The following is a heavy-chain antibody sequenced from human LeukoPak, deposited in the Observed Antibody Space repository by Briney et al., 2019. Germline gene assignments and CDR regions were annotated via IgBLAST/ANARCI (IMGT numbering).Heavy chain of an antibody. CDR3: ARAAYYYDSSGQTGPPLFDY. D-gene: IGHD3-22*01. V-gene: IGHV4-4*07. J-gene: IGHJ4*02. CDR2: IYTSGST. CDR1: GGSISSCY. Sequence: SETLSLTSTVSGGSISSCYWSWIRQPAGKGLEWIGRIYTSGSTNYNPSLKSRVTMSVDTSKNQFSLKLSSVTAADTAVYYCARAAYYYDSSGQTGPPLFDYWGQGTLVTVSS.